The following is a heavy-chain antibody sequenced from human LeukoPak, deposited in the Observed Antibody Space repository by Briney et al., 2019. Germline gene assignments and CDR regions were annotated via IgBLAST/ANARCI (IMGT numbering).Heavy chain of an antibody. Sequence: GGSLRLSCAASGFTFSSYGMHWVRQAPGKGLEWVAVMWYDGSNKYYADSVKGRFTISRDNPKNTLYLQMNSLRAEDTAVYFCAKRGVVIRVILVGFHKEAYYFDSWGQGALVTVSS. J-gene: IGHJ4*02. CDR2: MWYDGSNK. D-gene: IGHD3-22*01. CDR1: GFTFSSYG. CDR3: AKRGVVIRVILVGFHKEAYYFDS. V-gene: IGHV3-33*06.